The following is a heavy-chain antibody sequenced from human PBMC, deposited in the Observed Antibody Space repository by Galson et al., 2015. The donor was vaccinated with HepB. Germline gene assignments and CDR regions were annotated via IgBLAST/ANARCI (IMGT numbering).Heavy chain of an antibody. CDR3: ARRVQYYDSLTGYYRTHDAFDI. J-gene: IGHJ3*02. V-gene: IGHV1-69*06. Sequence: SVKVSCKASGGTFSSYAISWVRQAPGQGLEWMGGIIPIFGTANYAQKFQGRVTITADKSTSTAYMELSSLRSEDTAVYYCARRVQYYDSLTGYYRTHDAFDIWGQGTMVTVSS. CDR2: IIPIFGTA. D-gene: IGHD3-9*01. CDR1: GGTFSSYA.